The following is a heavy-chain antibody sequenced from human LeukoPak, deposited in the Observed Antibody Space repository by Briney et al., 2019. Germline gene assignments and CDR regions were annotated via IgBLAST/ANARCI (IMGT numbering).Heavy chain of an antibody. D-gene: IGHD6-13*01. CDR1: GFTFSSYA. CDR2: ISYDGSNK. Sequence: GRSLRLSCAASGFTFSSYAMHWVRQAPGKGLEWVAVISYDGSNKYYADSVKGRFTISRDNSKNTLYLQMNSLRAEDTAVYYCAREDGSSWCDYWGQGTLVTVSS. CDR3: AREDGSSWCDY. V-gene: IGHV3-30-3*01. J-gene: IGHJ4*02.